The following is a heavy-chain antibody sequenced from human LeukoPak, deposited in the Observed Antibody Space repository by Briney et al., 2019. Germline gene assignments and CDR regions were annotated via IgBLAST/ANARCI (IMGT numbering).Heavy chain of an antibody. Sequence: GGSLRLSCAASGFTFSSNWMSWVRQAPGKGLEWVANIKQDGSEKYYVDSVKGRFTISRDNAKNSLYLQMNSLRAEDTAVYYCARRAYGLDHFDYWGQGTLVTVSS. CDR2: IKQDGSEK. V-gene: IGHV3-7*01. J-gene: IGHJ4*02. D-gene: IGHD3-16*01. CDR3: ARRAYGLDHFDY. CDR1: GFTFSSNW.